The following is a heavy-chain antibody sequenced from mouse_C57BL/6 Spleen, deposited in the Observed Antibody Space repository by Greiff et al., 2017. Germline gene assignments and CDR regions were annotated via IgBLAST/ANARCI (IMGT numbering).Heavy chain of an antibody. J-gene: IGHJ1*03. Sequence: VQLQQPGAELVMPGASVKLSCKASGYTFTSYWMHWVKQRPGQGLEWIGEIDPSDSYTNYNQKFKGKSTLTVDKSSSTAYMQLSSLTSEDSAVYYCARSHYGSSYDWYFDVWVTGTTVTVSS. CDR3: ARSHYGSSYDWYFDV. V-gene: IGHV1-69*01. CDR1: GYTFTSYW. CDR2: IDPSDSYT. D-gene: IGHD1-1*01.